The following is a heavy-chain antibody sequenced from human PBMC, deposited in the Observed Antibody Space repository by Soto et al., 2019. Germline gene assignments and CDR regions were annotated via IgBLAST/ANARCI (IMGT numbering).Heavy chain of an antibody. Sequence: SETLSLTCTVSGGSISSSSYYWGWIRQPPGKGLEWIGSIYYSGSTYYNPSLKSRVTISVDTSKNQFSLKLSSVTAADTAVYYCARERSGSYYYWGQGTLVTVSS. J-gene: IGHJ4*02. CDR1: GGSISSSSYY. CDR3: ARERSGSYYY. V-gene: IGHV4-39*02. CDR2: IYYSGST. D-gene: IGHD1-26*01.